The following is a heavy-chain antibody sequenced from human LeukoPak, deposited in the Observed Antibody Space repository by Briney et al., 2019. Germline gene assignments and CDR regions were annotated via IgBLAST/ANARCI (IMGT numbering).Heavy chain of an antibody. CDR1: GFTFSSYW. Sequence: GGSLRLSCAASGFTFSSYWMHWVRQAPGKGLVWVSRINSDGSYTSYADSVKGRFTISRDNSKNTLYLQMNSLRPEDTAVYYCAKGGHYDSSGYYGPSGYWGQGILVTVSS. D-gene: IGHD3-22*01. J-gene: IGHJ4*02. V-gene: IGHV3-74*01. CDR2: INSDGSYT. CDR3: AKGGHYDSSGYYGPSGY.